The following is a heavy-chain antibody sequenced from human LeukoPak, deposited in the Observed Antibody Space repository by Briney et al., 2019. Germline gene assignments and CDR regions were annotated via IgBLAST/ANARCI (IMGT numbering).Heavy chain of an antibody. J-gene: IGHJ4*02. CDR3: ARLSYYYDSSGRFESYETY. CDR1: GFTFSSYA. D-gene: IGHD3-22*01. Sequence: GGSLRLSCAASGFTFSSYAMSWVRQAPGKGLEWVSAISGSGGSTYYADSVKGRFTISRDNSKNTLYLQMNSLRAEDTAVYYCARLSYYYDSSGRFESYETYWGQGTLVTVSS. CDR2: ISGSGGST. V-gene: IGHV3-23*01.